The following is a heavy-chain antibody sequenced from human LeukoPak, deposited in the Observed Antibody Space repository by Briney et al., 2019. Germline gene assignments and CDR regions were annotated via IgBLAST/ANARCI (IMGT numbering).Heavy chain of an antibody. J-gene: IGHJ3*02. D-gene: IGHD3-10*01. V-gene: IGHV1-46*01. CDR2: INPSGSST. CDR1: GYSFTSHY. CDR3: ARSLYYYGSDSFDI. Sequence: ASVKVSCKASGYSFTSHYMHWVRQAPGQGLEWMGLINPSGSSTLYAQKFQGRVTMTRDMPTTTDYMELSSLRSEDTAVYYCARSLYYYGSDSFDIWGQGTMVTVSS.